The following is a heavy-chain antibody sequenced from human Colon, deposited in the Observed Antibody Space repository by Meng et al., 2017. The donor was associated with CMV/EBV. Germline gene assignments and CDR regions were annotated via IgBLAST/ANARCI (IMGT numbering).Heavy chain of an antibody. V-gene: IGHV4-61*01. Sequence: SETLSLTCTVSGGSVSSGSYYWSWFRQPPGKGLEWIGFISYSGSTNNNPSLRSRVTISIDTSKNQFSLKLTSVTTADTAAYYCTKARGSTSSLYCYYFGMDVWGQGTTVTVSS. CDR1: GGSVSSGSYY. CDR2: ISYSGST. CDR3: TKARGSTSSLYCYYFGMDV. J-gene: IGHJ6*02. D-gene: IGHD6-13*01.